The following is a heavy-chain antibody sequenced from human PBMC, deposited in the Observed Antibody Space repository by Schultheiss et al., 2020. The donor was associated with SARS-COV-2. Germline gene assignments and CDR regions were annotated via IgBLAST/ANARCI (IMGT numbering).Heavy chain of an antibody. J-gene: IGHJ6*02. V-gene: IGHV3-23*01. D-gene: IGHD4-23*01. Sequence: GESLKISCTASGFTFGDYAMSWVRQAPGKGLEWVSAISGSGGSTYYADSVKGRFTISRDNSKNTLYLQMNSLRAEDTAVYYCARDTTVVTGWYYGMDVWGQGTTVTVSS. CDR3: ARDTTVVTGWYYGMDV. CDR1: GFTFGDYA. CDR2: ISGSGGST.